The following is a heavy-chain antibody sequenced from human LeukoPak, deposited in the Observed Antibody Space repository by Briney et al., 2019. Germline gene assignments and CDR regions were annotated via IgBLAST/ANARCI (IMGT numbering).Heavy chain of an antibody. D-gene: IGHD7-27*01. CDR3: ARGKTGDRAAFDI. CDR2: IYSGGST. CDR1: GFTVSSNY. V-gene: IGHV3-53*04. Sequence: PGGSLRLSCAASGFTVSSNYMSWVRQAPGKGLEWVSVIYSGGSTYYADSVKGRFTISRHTSKNTLYLQMNSMRAEDTAVYYCARGKTGDRAAFDIWGQGTMVTVSS. J-gene: IGHJ3*02.